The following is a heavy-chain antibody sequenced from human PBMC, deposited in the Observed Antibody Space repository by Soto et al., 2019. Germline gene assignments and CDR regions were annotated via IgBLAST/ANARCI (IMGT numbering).Heavy chain of an antibody. J-gene: IGHJ4*02. CDR1: GFTFSSYS. V-gene: IGHV3-21*01. Sequence: GGSLRLSRAASGFTFSSYSMNWVRQAPGKGLEWVSSISSSSSYIYYADSVKGRFTISRDNAKNSLYLQMNSLRAEDTAVYYWARGNTAIGYCSSTSCDAPDFDYWGQGTLVTVSS. D-gene: IGHD2-2*01. CDR3: ARGNTAIGYCSSTSCDAPDFDY. CDR2: ISSSSSYI.